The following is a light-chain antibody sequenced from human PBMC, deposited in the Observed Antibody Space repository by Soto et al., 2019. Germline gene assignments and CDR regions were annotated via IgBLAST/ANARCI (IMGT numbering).Light chain of an antibody. J-gene: IGLJ2*01. V-gene: IGLV2-14*01. CDR3: CSYTSSATRL. CDR1: SSDVGGYNY. Sequence: QLVLTQPASVSGSPGQSITISCTGTSSDVGGYNYVSWYQQHPGKAPKVVIYEVSNRPSGISHRFSGSKSGNTASLTISGLQAEDEADYYCCSYTSSATRLFGGGTQLTVL. CDR2: EVS.